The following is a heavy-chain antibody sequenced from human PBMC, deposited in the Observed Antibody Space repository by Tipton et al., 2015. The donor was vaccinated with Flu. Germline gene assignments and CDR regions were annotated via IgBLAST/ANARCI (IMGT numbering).Heavy chain of an antibody. CDR2: INYSGNT. J-gene: IGHJ4*02. Sequence: TLSLTCSVSGDSISSGTFYLGWIRHHPDKGLEYIGYINYSGNTYYNPSLKSRLTISVDTSKNQFSLKLTSVTTADTAIYYCARMRLRYFFDSWGPGKLITVSS. CDR3: ARMRLRYFFDS. CDR1: GDSISSGTFY. V-gene: IGHV4-31*03.